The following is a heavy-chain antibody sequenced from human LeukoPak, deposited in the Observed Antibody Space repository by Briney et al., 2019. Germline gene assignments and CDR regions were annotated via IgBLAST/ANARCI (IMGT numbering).Heavy chain of an antibody. D-gene: IGHD3-9*01. CDR2: IISFFGAA. J-gene: IGHJ5*02. V-gene: IGHV1-69*13. CDR3: TRDPSVDYDLLSHWFDP. Sequence: ASVKVSCKASGGTFNSSGISWVRQAPGQGLEWMGGIISFFGAAHYIQKFQGRLTITADESTSTAYMELSSLTSEDTAVYYCTRDPSVDYDLLSHWFDPWGQGTLVTVSS. CDR1: GGTFNSSG.